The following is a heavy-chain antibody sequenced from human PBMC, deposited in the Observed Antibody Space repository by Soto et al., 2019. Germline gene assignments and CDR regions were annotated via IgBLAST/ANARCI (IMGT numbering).Heavy chain of an antibody. D-gene: IGHD6-19*01. J-gene: IGHJ4*02. CDR1: GFTFSSYG. V-gene: IGHV3-30*18. Sequence: GGSLSLSCAASGFTFSSYGMHWVRQAPGKGLEWVAVISYDGSNKYYADSVKGRFTISRHNSKNTLYLQMNSLRAVDTAVYYCAKYSSGRYMEDYFEYWGQGPLVTVCS. CDR3: AKYSSGRYMEDYFEY. CDR2: ISYDGSNK.